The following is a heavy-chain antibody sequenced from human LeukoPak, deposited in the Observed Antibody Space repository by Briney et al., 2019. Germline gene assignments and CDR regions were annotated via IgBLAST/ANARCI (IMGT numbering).Heavy chain of an antibody. CDR1: GFTFCDYA. J-gene: IGHJ4*02. V-gene: IGHV3-49*03. CDR3: TRVGTAMATDY. Sequence: GGSLRLSCTPSGFTFCDYAMSWFRQAPGRGRGWVGFIRSKAYGGTTEYASSVKGRFTISRYDSKSIAYLQMNSLKTEDTAVYYCTRVGTAMATDYWGQGTLVTASS. CDR2: IRSKAYGGTT. D-gene: IGHD5-18*01.